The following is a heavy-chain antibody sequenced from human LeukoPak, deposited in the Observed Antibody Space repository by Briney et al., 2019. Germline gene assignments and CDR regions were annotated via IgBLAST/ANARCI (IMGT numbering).Heavy chain of an antibody. Sequence: GRSLRLSCAASGFTFSSYAMSWVRQAPGKGLEWVSAISGSGGSTYYADSVKGRFTISRDNSKNTLYLQMNSLRAEDTAVYYCAKVGIVVVPAASAYFDYWGQGTLVTVSS. J-gene: IGHJ4*02. CDR3: AKVGIVVVPAASAYFDY. CDR2: ISGSGGST. V-gene: IGHV3-23*01. D-gene: IGHD2-2*01. CDR1: GFTFSSYA.